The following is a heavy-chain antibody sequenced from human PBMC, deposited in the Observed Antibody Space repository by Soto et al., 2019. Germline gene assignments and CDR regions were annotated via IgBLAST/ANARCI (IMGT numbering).Heavy chain of an antibody. Sequence: GGSLRLSCAASGFSFSSHSMKWVRQAPGKGLEWVSYISSSGSTIYYTDSVKGRFTISRDNAKNSLYLQMNSLRDDDTAVYYCARGRGYCGGTNCYLDYWGQGALVTVSS. D-gene: IGHD2-21*01. CDR2: ISSSGSTI. CDR3: ARGRGYCGGTNCYLDY. J-gene: IGHJ4*02. V-gene: IGHV3-48*02. CDR1: GFSFSSHS.